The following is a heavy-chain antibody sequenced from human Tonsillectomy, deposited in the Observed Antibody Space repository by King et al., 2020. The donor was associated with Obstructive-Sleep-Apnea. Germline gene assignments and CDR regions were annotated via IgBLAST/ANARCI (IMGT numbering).Heavy chain of an antibody. V-gene: IGHV3-23*04. CDR2: ISGSGVST. CDR1: GFTFTNYA. J-gene: IGHJ4*02. Sequence: VQLVESGGGLVQPGGSLRLSCAASGFTFTNYAMSWVRQAPGKGLEWVSAISGSGVSTYYAYSVKGRCTIPRDNSKTTLYLQMNSLRAEDTAVYSCAKDSSGWYYWGQGTLVTVSS. D-gene: IGHD6-19*01. CDR3: AKDSSGWYY.